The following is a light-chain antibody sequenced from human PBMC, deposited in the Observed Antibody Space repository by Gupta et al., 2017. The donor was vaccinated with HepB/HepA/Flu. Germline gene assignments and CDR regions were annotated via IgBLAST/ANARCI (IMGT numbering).Light chain of an antibody. CDR3: QQRRNWPPLT. CDR1: QSVSSY. V-gene: IGKV3-11*01. CDR2: DAS. Sequence: EIVLTQSPATLSLSPGERATLSCRASQSVSSYLAWYHQKPGQAPRLLIYDASNRATGIPARFSGSGSGTDFTLTISSRVPEDFAVYYCQQRRNWPPLTFGGGTKVEIK. J-gene: IGKJ4*01.